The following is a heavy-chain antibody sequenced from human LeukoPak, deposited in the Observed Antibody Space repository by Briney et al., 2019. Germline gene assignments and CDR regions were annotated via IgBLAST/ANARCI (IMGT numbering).Heavy chain of an antibody. J-gene: IGHJ4*02. CDR1: GFTFDDYA. CDR2: ISWNSGSI. CDR3: ARDETSGGSCYADY. V-gene: IGHV3-9*01. Sequence: PGGSLRLSCAASGFTFDDYAMHWVRHAPAKGLEWVSGISWNSGSIGYADSVKGRFTISRDNAKNSLYLQMNSLRAEDTAVYYCARDETSGGSCYADYWGQGTLVTVSS. D-gene: IGHD2-15*01.